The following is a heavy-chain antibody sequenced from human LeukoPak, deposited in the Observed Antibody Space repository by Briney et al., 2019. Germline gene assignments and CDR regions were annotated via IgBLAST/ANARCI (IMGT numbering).Heavy chain of an antibody. CDR1: GGSFSGYY. CDR2: INHSGST. J-gene: IGHJ6*02. D-gene: IGHD5-12*01. Sequence: SETLSLTCAVYGGSFSGYYWSWIRQPPGKGLEWIGEINHSGSTNYNPSLKSRVTISVDTSKNQFSLKLSSVTAAGTAVYYCARAYYRGSYYYYGMDVWGQGTTVTVSS. V-gene: IGHV4-34*01. CDR3: ARAYYRGSYYYYGMDV.